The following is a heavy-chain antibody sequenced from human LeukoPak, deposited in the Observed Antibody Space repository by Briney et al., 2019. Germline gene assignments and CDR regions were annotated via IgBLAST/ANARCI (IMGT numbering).Heavy chain of an antibody. J-gene: IGHJ5*02. CDR3: ATSGWNRRFDP. CDR2: IYTSGST. Sequence: KPSQTLSLTCTVSGGSISSGSYYWSWIRQPAGKGLEWIGRIYTSGSTNYNPSLKSRVTISVDTSKNQFSLKLSSVTAADTAVYYCATSGWNRRFDPWGQGTLVTVSS. V-gene: IGHV4-61*02. D-gene: IGHD6-19*01. CDR1: GGSISSGSYY.